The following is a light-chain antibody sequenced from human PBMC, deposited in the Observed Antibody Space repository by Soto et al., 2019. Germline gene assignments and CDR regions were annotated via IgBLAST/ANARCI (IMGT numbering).Light chain of an antibody. J-gene: IGKJ1*01. CDR1: QSVSNNY. V-gene: IGKV3-20*01. Sequence: EIVLTQSPGTLSLSPGERATLSCRASQSVSNNYLAWYHQKPGRAPRLVIYGASSRATGIPDRFSGSGSGADFTLTISRLETEDIAVYYCQQHGTSPWTFGQGTRVEI. CDR3: QQHGTSPWT. CDR2: GAS.